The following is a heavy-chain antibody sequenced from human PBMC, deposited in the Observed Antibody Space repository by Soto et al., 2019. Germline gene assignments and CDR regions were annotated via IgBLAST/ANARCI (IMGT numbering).Heavy chain of an antibody. D-gene: IGHD2-8*02. Sequence: SATLSLTCAVYGGSFSGYYWTWIRQPPGTGLEWIGEINHSGSTNYNPSLKSRVTISVDTSKNQFSLKLTSVTAADTAVYYCARDKITGLFDYWGQGALVTVSS. CDR1: GGSFSGYY. CDR2: INHSGST. J-gene: IGHJ4*02. V-gene: IGHV4-34*01. CDR3: ARDKITGLFDY.